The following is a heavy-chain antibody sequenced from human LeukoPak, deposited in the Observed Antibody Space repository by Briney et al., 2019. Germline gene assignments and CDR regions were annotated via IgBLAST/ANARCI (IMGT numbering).Heavy chain of an antibody. CDR3: ASPNCSGGSCYFNS. CDR2: IYYSGST. CDR1: GGSISSYY. D-gene: IGHD2-15*01. J-gene: IGHJ4*02. V-gene: IGHV4-59*01. Sequence: SETLSLTCTVPGGSISSYYWSWIRQPPGKGLEWIGYIYYSGSTNYNPSLKSRVTISVDTSKNQFSLKLSSVTAADTAVYYCASPNCSGGSCYFNSWGQGTLVTVSS.